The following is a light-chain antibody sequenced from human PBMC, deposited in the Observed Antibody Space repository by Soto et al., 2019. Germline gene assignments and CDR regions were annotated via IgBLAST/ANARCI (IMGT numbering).Light chain of an antibody. CDR3: QQLYRYPIT. CDR2: SAS. CDR1: QGISNS. V-gene: IGKV1-9*01. J-gene: IGKJ5*01. Sequence: DVQLTQSPSFMSLSAGDRVTITCRASQGISNSLAWYQQKPGKAPKLLIYSASTLQSGVPSRFSGGSSGTEFTLTISSLQPEDFATYYCQQLYRYPITFGQGTRLEIK.